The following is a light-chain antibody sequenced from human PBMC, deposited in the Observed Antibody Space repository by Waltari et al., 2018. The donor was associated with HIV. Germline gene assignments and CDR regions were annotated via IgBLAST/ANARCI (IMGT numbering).Light chain of an antibody. Sequence: QVALTPAPSASAPLGASVNVSCSLRSGHRTTAFAWPPMQADKGPRFLMTINSDGSHTRGDGIPNRFSGSSSGSERFLTISNVVSEDEADYFCQTWDTGIQIFAGATRLTVL. CDR2: INSDGSH. CDR3: QTWDTGIQI. CDR1: SGHRTTA. J-gene: IGLJ2*01. V-gene: IGLV4-69*02.